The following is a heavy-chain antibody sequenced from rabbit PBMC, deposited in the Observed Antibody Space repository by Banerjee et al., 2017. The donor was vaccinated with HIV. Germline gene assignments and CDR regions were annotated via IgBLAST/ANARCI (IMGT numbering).Heavy chain of an antibody. CDR1: GFDFSSYY. CDR3: ARDQAGYAYYL. CDR2: IDPVFGST. D-gene: IGHD6-1*01. J-gene: IGHJ3*01. Sequence: QLKESGGGLVQPGGSLKLSCKASGFDFSSYYMSWVRQAPGKGLEWIGYIDPVFGSTYYASWVNGRFSISSHNAQNTLYLQLNSLTAADTATYFCARDQAGYAYYLWGQGTLVTVS. V-gene: IGHV1S7*01.